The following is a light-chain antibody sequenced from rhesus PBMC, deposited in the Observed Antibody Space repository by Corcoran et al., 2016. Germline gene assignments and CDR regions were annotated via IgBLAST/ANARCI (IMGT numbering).Light chain of an antibody. CDR1: QNIYSN. CDR3: QHYYDYPRT. Sequence: DIQMTQSPSALSASVGDRVTISCRASQNIYSNLAWYQQTPGKAPKLLIYAASTFQTGIPSRFSGSESGTDFTLTISSLQPEDSAAYYCQHYYDYPRTFGQGTKVEIK. V-gene: IGKV1S8*01. J-gene: IGKJ1*01. CDR2: AAS.